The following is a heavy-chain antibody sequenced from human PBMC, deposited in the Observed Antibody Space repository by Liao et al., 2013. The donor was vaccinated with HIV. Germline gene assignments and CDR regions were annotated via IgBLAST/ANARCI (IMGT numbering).Heavy chain of an antibody. J-gene: IGHJ3*02. Sequence: QVQLQQWGAGLLKPSQTLSLTCSVSGVSLSGYYWTWIRQSPGKGLEWIGEVDHSGNTKSKPSLRRRVNISVDTSNNQFSLKLRSLTAADTAVYYCARGRGRQYFGVGDAFDIWGQGTVVVVSS. CDR1: GVSLSGYY. CDR3: ARGRGRQYFGVGDAFDI. V-gene: IGHV4-34*01. D-gene: IGHD3-3*01. CDR2: VDHSGNT.